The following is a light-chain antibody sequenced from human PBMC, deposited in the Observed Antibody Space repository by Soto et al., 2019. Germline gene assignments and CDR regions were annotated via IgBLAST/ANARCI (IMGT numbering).Light chain of an antibody. CDR3: QQYCSSGT. V-gene: IGKV3-20*01. J-gene: IGKJ1*01. Sequence: EIVLTQSPGTLSLSPGERATLSCRASQSVSSSYLAWYQQKPGQGPMLHSDGASGRATGIPDRVSGSGSGTDFTLTIIRLEPEDFAVYYCQQYCSSGTFGQGTKVDI. CDR2: GAS. CDR1: QSVSSSY.